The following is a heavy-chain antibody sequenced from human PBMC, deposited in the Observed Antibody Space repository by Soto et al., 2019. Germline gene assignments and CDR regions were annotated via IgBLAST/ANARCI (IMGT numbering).Heavy chain of an antibody. J-gene: IGHJ4*02. Sequence: ASETLSLTCTVSGGSIRNGDYYWGWIRQPPGKGLEWIGYVYYSGTTYSHPSLNSRVSISVDTSENQFSLRLTSVTAADTAVYYCVTVNLVGAAYYFDYWGPGTLVTV. V-gene: IGHV4-30-4*01. CDR3: VTVNLVGAAYYFDY. CDR2: VYYSGTT. CDR1: GGSIRNGDYY. D-gene: IGHD1-26*01.